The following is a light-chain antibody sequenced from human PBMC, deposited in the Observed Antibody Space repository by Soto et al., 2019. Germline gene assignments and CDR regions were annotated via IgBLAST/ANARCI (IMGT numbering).Light chain of an antibody. CDR3: MQALQRPWT. Sequence: DIVMTQSPLSLPVTPGEPASISCRSSQSLLHSNGYNYLDWYLQKPGQSPQLLIYLGSNRASGVPGKFSCSGAGTDFTLKISRVEAEDVGVYYCMQALQRPWTFGQGTKVEIK. V-gene: IGKV2-28*01. CDR1: QSLLHSNGYNY. J-gene: IGKJ1*01. CDR2: LGS.